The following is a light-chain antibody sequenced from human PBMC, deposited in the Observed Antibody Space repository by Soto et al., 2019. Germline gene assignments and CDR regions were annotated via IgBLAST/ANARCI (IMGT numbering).Light chain of an antibody. CDR2: GAS. CDR1: QAVSSSS. Sequence: SMLTQSPGTLSLSPGERATLSCKASQAVSSSSFAWYQQNPGQAPRLLIFGASTRAAGFPDRFIGSGSGTDFTLPISRLEPEDFAVYYCQQYGNSPRTFGQGTKVDIK. V-gene: IGKV3-20*01. CDR3: QQYGNSPRT. J-gene: IGKJ1*01.